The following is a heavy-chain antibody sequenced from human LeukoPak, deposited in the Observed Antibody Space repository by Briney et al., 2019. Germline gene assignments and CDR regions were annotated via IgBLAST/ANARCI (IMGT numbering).Heavy chain of an antibody. J-gene: IGHJ4*02. CDR1: GFLFNTFG. D-gene: IGHD4-11*01. Sequence: GGSLRLSCAASGFLFNTFGMHWVRQAPGKGLEWVSSISSSSYKFYADSLKGRFTISRDNSKNTLYLQMNSLRAEDTAVYYCAGMTTVTTAFDYWGQGTLVTVSS. CDR3: AGMTTVTTAFDY. CDR2: ISSSSYK. V-gene: IGHV3-21*01.